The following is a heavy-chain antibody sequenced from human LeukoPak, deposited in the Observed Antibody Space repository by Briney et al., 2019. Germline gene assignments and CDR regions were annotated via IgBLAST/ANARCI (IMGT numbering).Heavy chain of an antibody. J-gene: IGHJ4*02. V-gene: IGHV3-9*01. CDR3: AKETSPFDY. Sequence: GRSLRLSCAASGFTFDDYAMHLVRQAPGKGLEWVSGISWNSGSIGYADSVKGRFTISRDNSKNTLYLQMNSLRAEDTAVYYCAKETSPFDYWGQGTLVTVSS. CDR2: ISWNSGSI. CDR1: GFTFDDYA.